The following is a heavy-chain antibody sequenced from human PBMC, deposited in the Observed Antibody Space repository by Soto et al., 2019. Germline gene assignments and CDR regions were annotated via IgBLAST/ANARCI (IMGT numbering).Heavy chain of an antibody. CDR2: IFHSGTT. V-gene: IGHV4-4*02. J-gene: IGHJ4*02. Sequence: XETLSLTCAVSGASLSSSIWWSWVRQPPGKGLEWIGEIFHSGTTNYNPSLKSRVTISVHKSNNQFSLNLSSVTAADTAVYYCTRDLRYSFGNGGYSGQGILVTVSS. CDR1: GASLSSSIW. D-gene: IGHD5-18*01. CDR3: TRDLRYSFGNGGY.